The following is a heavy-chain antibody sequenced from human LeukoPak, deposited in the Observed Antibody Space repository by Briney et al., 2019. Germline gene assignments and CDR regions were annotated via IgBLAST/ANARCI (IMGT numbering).Heavy chain of an antibody. Sequence: GASVKASCKASGYTFTSYYMHWVRQAPGQGLEWMGIINPSGGSTSYAQKFQGRVTMTRDMSTSTVYMELSSLGSEDTAVYYCARESRYCSCTSCYTHGYFDYWGQGTLVTVSS. J-gene: IGHJ4*02. CDR3: ARESRYCSCTSCYTHGYFDY. CDR2: INPSGGST. CDR1: GYTFTSYY. V-gene: IGHV1-46*01. D-gene: IGHD2-2*02.